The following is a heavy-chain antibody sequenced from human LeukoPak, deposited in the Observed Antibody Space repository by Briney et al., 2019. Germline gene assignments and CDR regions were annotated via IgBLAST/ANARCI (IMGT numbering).Heavy chain of an antibody. Sequence: SETLSLTCTVSGGSISSGSYYWSWIRQPAGKGLEWIGRIYTSGSTNYNPSLKSRVTISVDTSKNQFSLKLSSVTAADTAVYYCAGGTWDYYDSSGYYPPDAFDIWGQGTMVTVSS. J-gene: IGHJ3*02. CDR3: AGGTWDYYDSSGYYPPDAFDI. CDR1: GGSISSGSYY. D-gene: IGHD3-22*01. V-gene: IGHV4-61*02. CDR2: IYTSGST.